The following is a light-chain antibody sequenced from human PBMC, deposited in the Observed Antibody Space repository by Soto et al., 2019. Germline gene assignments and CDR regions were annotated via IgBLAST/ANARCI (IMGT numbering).Light chain of an antibody. CDR3: QSYDSSLSGFYV. Sequence: QSVLTQPASVSGSPGQSITISCTGTSSDVGGYDYVSWYQHHPGKAPKLMIYDVSNRPSGVSNRFSGSKSGNTASLTISGLQAEDEADYYCQSYDSSLSGFYVFGTGTKVTVL. CDR1: SSDVGGYDY. CDR2: DVS. V-gene: IGLV2-14*03. J-gene: IGLJ1*01.